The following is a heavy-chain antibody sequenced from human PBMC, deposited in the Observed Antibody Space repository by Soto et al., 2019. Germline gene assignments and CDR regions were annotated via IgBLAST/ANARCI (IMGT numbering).Heavy chain of an antibody. V-gene: IGHV3-74*01. CDR2: INPDGTST. Sequence: VQLVESGGGLVQPGGSLRLSCAASGFTSSSYWMHWVRQAPGKGLVWVSRINPDGTSTNYADSVKGRFTISRDNAQNTLYLQINSLRDEDTAVYLCAREFGSGFLPNDLWGRGTLVTVSS. CDR1: GFTSSSYW. CDR3: AREFGSGFLPNDL. D-gene: IGHD3-22*01. J-gene: IGHJ2*01.